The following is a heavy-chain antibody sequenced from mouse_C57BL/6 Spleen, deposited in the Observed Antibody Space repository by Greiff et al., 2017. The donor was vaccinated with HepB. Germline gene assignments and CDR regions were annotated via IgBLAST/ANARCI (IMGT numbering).Heavy chain of an antibody. J-gene: IGHJ3*01. CDR1: GYTFPDYE. CDR2: IDPETGGT. Sequence: QVQLKESGAELVRPGASVTLSCKASGYTFPDYEMHWVKQTPVHGLEWIGAIDPETGGTAYNQKFKGKAILTADKSSSTAYMELRSLTSEDSAVYYCTREDYDGSFAYWGQGTLVTVSA. CDR3: TREDYDGSFAY. V-gene: IGHV1-15*01. D-gene: IGHD2-3*01.